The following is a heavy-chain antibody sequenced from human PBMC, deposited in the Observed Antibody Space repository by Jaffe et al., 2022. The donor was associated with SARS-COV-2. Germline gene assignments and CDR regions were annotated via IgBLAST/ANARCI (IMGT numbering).Heavy chain of an antibody. CDR1: GFTFTNSY. Sequence: QVQLVQSGAEVKKPGASVKVSCKASGFTFTNSYMHWVRQAPGQGLEWMGIINPSGDSTTYAQKFQGRVTVTRDTSTSTVYMELSSLTSEDTALYYCAKEGDPLSGSHRDLDYWGRGTLVTVSS. CDR3: AKEGDPLSGSHRDLDY. J-gene: IGHJ4*02. CDR2: INPSGDST. V-gene: IGHV1-46*01. D-gene: IGHD1-26*01.